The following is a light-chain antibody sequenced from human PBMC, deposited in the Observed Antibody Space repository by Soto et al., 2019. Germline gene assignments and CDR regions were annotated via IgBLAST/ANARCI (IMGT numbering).Light chain of an antibody. CDR3: SSYTSSSTLV. CDR2: DVT. CDR1: SSDVGGYSF. Sequence: ALTQPASVSGSPGQSITISCTGTSSDVGGYSFVSWYQQHPGKAPKLMIYDVTNRPSGVSNRFSGSKSGNTASLTISGLQAEDEADYYCSSYTSSSTLVFGGGTKLTVL. J-gene: IGLJ2*01. V-gene: IGLV2-14*01.